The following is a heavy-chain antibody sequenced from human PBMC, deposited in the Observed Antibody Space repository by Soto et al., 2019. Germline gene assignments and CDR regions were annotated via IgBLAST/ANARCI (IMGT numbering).Heavy chain of an antibody. CDR3: VAVDYGDY. CDR2: INGGDGDT. D-gene: IGHD3-16*01. J-gene: IGHJ4*02. CDR1: GYIFTNYP. Sequence: GAXVKVSCKASGYIFTNYPIPWVLQAPGQRPEWMGCINGGDGDTKYLQNFQGRVRFTRDTSASTAYMEVPSLRSEDTAVYFCVAVDYGDYWGQGTLVTVSS. V-gene: IGHV1-3*01.